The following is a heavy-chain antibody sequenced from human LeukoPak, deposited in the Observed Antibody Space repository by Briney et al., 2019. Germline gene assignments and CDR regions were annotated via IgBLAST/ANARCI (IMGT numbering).Heavy chain of an antibody. J-gene: IGHJ4*02. CDR3: ARARQDYIWGSYRYYFDY. CDR1: GGSFSGYY. D-gene: IGHD3-16*02. V-gene: IGHV4-34*01. Sequence: SETLSLTCAVYGGSFSGYYWSWIRQPPGKGLEWIGEINHSGSTNYNPSLKSRVTISLDPSKNQFSLKLSSVTAADTAVYSWARARQDYIWGSYRYYFDYWGQGTLVTVSS. CDR2: INHSGST.